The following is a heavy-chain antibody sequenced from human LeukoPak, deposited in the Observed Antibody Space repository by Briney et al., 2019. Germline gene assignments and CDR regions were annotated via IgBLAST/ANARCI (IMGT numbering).Heavy chain of an antibody. D-gene: IGHD5/OR15-5a*01. CDR3: ARLVGLSTTASY. V-gene: IGHV1-2*02. CDR1: GYALIGYY. CDR2: INPTSGGT. J-gene: IGHJ4*02. Sequence: ASVKVSCKASGYALIGYYLHWVRQAPGQGLELMGWINPTSGGTNYAQKFQDRVTMTRDTSINTAYMELSRLTSDDAAVYYCARLVGLSTTASYWGQGTLVIVSS.